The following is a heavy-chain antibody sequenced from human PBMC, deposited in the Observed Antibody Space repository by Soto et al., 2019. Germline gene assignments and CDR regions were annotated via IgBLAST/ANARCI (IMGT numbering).Heavy chain of an antibody. CDR2: INAGNGNT. CDR1: GYTFTSYA. V-gene: IGHV1-3*01. CDR3: ARTYYDFWSGYYTWNWFDP. D-gene: IGHD3-3*01. Sequence: ASVKVSCKASGYTFTSYAMHWVRQAPGQRLEWMGWINAGNGNTKYSQKFQGRVTITRDTSASTAYMELSSLRSEDTAVYYCARTYYDFWSGYYTWNWFDPWGQGTLVNVSS. J-gene: IGHJ5*02.